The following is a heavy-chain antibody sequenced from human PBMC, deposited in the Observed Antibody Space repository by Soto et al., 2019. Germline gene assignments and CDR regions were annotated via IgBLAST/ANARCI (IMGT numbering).Heavy chain of an antibody. CDR1: GGSFSGYY. D-gene: IGHD3-9*01. J-gene: IGHJ6*02. CDR2: INHSRST. CDR3: ARDMIGDILPTYYKVYYYAMDV. V-gene: IGHV4-34*01. Sequence: PSETLSLTCAVYGGSFSGYYWSWIRQPPGKGLEWIGEINHSRSTNYNPSLKSRVTISVDTSKNQFSLKLNSLRAEDTALYYCARDMIGDILPTYYKVYYYAMDVWGQGTTVTVSS.